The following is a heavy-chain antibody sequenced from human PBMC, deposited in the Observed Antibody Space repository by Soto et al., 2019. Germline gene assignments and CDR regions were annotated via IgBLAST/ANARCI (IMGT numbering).Heavy chain of an antibody. CDR1: GGSISSGGYS. Sequence: SETLSLTCAVSGGSISSGGYSWSWIRQPPRKGLEWIGYIYHSGSTYYNPSLKSRVAISVDRSKNQFSLKLSSVTAADTAVYYCARDPLNGEFDYWGQGTLVTVSS. D-gene: IGHD4-17*01. J-gene: IGHJ4*02. V-gene: IGHV4-30-2*01. CDR2: IYHSGST. CDR3: ARDPLNGEFDY.